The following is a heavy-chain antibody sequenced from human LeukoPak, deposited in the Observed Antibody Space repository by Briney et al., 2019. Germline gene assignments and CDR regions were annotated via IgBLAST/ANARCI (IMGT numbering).Heavy chain of an antibody. CDR3: ASTNDFGDYVGA. CDR2: MYHGGST. J-gene: IGHJ5*02. CDR1: GFTFSSYA. D-gene: IGHD4-17*01. Sequence: LRLSCAASGFTFSSYAMSWVRQPPGKGLEWIGYMYHGGSTYYNPSLESRVTISVDRSKNQFSLKLSSVTAADTAVYYCASTNDFGDYVGAWGQGTLVTVSS. V-gene: IGHV4-30-2*01.